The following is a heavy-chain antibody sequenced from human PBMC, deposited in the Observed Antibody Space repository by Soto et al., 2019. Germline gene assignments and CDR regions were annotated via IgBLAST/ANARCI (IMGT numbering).Heavy chain of an antibody. CDR1: GYTFSSYH. V-gene: IGHV1-8*01. D-gene: IGHD5-12*01. CDR2: VNPNSNET. Sequence: ASVQVSCKASGYTFSSYHISWVRQASGQGLEWMGWVNPNSNETDYAQKFQGRVTMTGNTSIRTAYMELSSLRSDDTAVYYCVRSGRRSGIDYWGQGTLVTVSS. J-gene: IGHJ4*02. CDR3: VRSGRRSGIDY.